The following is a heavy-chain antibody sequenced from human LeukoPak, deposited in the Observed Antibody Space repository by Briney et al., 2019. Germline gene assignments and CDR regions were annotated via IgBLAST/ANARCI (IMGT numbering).Heavy chain of an antibody. D-gene: IGHD3-16*01. Sequence: GGSLRLSCAASGFAFGSYWMSWVRQAPGKGLEWVATIEQDGSQKHHVDSVKGRFTISRDNADSSLYLQMNSLRAEDTAVYYCARDYDYVWGSYGNPAPYNWFDPWGQGTLVTVSS. CDR1: GFAFGSYW. V-gene: IGHV3-7*03. CDR2: IEQDGSQK. J-gene: IGHJ5*02. CDR3: ARDYDYVWGSYGNPAPYNWFDP.